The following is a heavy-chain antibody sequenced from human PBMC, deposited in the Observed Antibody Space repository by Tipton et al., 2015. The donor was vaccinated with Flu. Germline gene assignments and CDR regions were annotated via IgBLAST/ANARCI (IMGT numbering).Heavy chain of an antibody. CDR1: AHIFICYY. CDR3: ASGPST. CDR2: INPNSGGT. J-gene: IGHJ5*02. Sequence: QSGAEVKKTGASVKVSCKAPAHIFICYYIHWVRQAPGQGLEWLGRINPNSGGTNYAQKFQGRLTLTRDTSINTVYMELSRLRSDDTAEYYCASGPSTWGQGTLVTVSS. V-gene: IGHV1-2*06.